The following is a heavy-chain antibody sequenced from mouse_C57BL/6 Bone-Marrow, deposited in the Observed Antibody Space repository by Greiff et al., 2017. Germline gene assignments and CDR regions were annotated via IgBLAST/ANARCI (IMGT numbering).Heavy chain of an antibody. CDR3: AREGGHDGGMDY. J-gene: IGHJ4*01. V-gene: IGHV3-5*01. CDR1: GISITTGNYR. CDR2: RYYTGTI. Sequence: EVKLQESGPGLVKPSQTVFLTCTVTGISITTGNYRWSWIRQFPGNKLEWIGYRYYTGTITYNPSLTSRTTITRDTPKNQFFLEMNSLTAEDTATYYCAREGGHDGGMDYWGQGTSGTVSS.